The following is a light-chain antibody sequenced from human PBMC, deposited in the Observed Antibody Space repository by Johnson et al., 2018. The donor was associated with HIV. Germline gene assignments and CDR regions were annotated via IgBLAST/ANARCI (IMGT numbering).Light chain of an antibody. Sequence: QSVLTQPPSVSAAPGQKVTISCSGSSSNIGNNYVSWYQQLPGTAPKLLIYDNNKRPSGIPDRFSGSKSGTSATLGITGLQTGDEADYYCGTWDSSLSVGGVIGTGNKVTVL. CDR1: SSNIGNNY. CDR3: GTWDSSLSVGGV. V-gene: IGLV1-51*01. J-gene: IGLJ1*01. CDR2: DNN.